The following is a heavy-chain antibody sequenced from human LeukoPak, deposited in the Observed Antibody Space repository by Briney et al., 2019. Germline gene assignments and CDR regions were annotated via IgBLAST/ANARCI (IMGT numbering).Heavy chain of an antibody. CDR2: ISSSGNTI. V-gene: IGHV3-11*01. Sequence: GGSLRLSCAACGFTFSDYYMSWIRQAPGKGLEWVSYISSSGNTIYYADSVKGRFTISRDNAKNSLYLQMNSLRAEDTAVYYCARPKYSSSWQIFDYWGQGTLVTASS. J-gene: IGHJ4*02. D-gene: IGHD6-13*01. CDR1: GFTFSDYY. CDR3: ARPKYSSSWQIFDY.